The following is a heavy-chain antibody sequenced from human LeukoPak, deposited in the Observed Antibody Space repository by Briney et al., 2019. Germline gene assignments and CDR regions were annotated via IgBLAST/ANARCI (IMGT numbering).Heavy chain of an antibody. Sequence: ASVKVSCKASGGPFISLAIYWLGQAPGQELEWMVGIIPLFGTPDYAQKFQGRVTVTTDESTSTASIELSSRKSAETSVYYCARVMATYYYFDYWGQGTLVTVYS. CDR1: GGPFISLA. CDR2: IIPLFGTP. V-gene: IGHV1-69*05. D-gene: IGHD5-24*01. J-gene: IGHJ4*02. CDR3: ARVMATYYYFDY.